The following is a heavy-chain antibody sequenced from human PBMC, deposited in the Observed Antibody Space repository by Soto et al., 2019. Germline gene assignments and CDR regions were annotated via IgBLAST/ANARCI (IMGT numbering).Heavy chain of an antibody. D-gene: IGHD3-10*02. CDR1: GFTLSGRS. J-gene: IGHJ6*04. Sequence: EVQLVESGGGLVQPGGSLRLSCAASGFTLSGRSMHWVRQAPGKGLVWVSGIDNAGTDSTYADSVKGRFTSSRDNAKNXXXXXXXXXXXXXXAVYYCARGWFGPDVWGKGTTVTVSS. CDR2: IDNAGTDS. V-gene: IGHV3-74*01. CDR3: ARGWFGPDV.